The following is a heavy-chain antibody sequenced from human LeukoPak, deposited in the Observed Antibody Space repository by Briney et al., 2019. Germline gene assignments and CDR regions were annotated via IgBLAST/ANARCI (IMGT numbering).Heavy chain of an antibody. J-gene: IGHJ3*02. CDR3: ARGMTGDNYDFWSGYYPSDAFDI. Sequence: SETLSLTCTVSGVSISSGGYYWSWIRQHPGKGLEWIGYIYYSGSTYYNPSLKSRVTISVDTSKSQFSLKLSSVTAADTAVYYCARGMTGDNYDFWSGYYPSDAFDIWGQGTMVTVSS. V-gene: IGHV4-31*03. CDR1: GVSISSGGYY. CDR2: IYYSGST. D-gene: IGHD3-3*01.